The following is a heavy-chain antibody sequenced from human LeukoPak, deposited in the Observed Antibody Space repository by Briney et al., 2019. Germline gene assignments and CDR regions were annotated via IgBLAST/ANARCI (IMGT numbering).Heavy chain of an antibody. CDR1: GYTFTSYD. D-gene: IGHD6-6*01. Sequence: GASVKVSCKASGYTFTSYDINWVRQATGQGLEWMGWMNPNSGNTGYAQKFQGRVTMTRNTSISTAYMELSSLRSEDTAVYYCARVLFRGAARQRGNNWFDPWGQGTLVTVSS. J-gene: IGHJ5*02. CDR3: ARVLFRGAARQRGNNWFDP. V-gene: IGHV1-8*01. CDR2: MNPNSGNT.